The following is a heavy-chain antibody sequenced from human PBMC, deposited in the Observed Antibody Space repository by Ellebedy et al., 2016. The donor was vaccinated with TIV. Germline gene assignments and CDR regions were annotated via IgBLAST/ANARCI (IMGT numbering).Heavy chain of an antibody. CDR3: SKAVAGYFDY. D-gene: IGHD6-19*01. V-gene: IGHV4-59*12. J-gene: IGHJ4*02. CDR1: GGSISSYY. Sequence: MPSETLSLTCTVSGGSISSYYWSWIRQPPGKGLEWIGYIYYSGSTNYNPSLKTRVTIAVDTSKKQISLKFSSVTAADTAVYYCSKAVAGYFDYWGQGTLVTVSS. CDR2: IYYSGST.